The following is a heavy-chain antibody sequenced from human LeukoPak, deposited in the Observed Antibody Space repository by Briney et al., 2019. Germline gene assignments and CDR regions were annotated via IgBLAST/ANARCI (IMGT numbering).Heavy chain of an antibody. D-gene: IGHD6-19*01. CDR3: AKETVAAPPIDY. CDR1: GFTFSSYA. CDR2: ISGSAYST. V-gene: IGHV3-23*01. J-gene: IGHJ4*02. Sequence: GGSLRLSCTASGFTFSSYAMSWVRQAPGKGLEWVSAISGSAYSTYYADSVKGHFTISRDNSKNTLHLQMNSLRAEDTAVYYCAKETVAAPPIDYWGQGTLVTVSS.